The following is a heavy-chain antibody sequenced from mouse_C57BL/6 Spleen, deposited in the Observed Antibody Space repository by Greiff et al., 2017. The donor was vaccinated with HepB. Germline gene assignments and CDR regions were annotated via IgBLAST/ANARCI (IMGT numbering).Heavy chain of an antibody. CDR3: ARHGIYDVGSSHAMGY. J-gene: IGHJ4*01. CDR2: IWSDGST. V-gene: IGHV2-6-1*01. Sequence: VQVVESGPGLVAPSQSLSITCTVSGFSLTSYGVHWVRQPPGKGLEWLVVIWSDGSTTYNSALKSRLSISKDNSKSQVFLKRNSLQTDDTAMYYGARHGIYDVGSSHAMGYWGQGTSVTVSA. D-gene: IGHD1-1*01. CDR1: GFSLTSYG.